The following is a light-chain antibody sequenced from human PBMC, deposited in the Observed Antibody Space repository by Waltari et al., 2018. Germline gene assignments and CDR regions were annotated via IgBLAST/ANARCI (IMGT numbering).Light chain of an antibody. CDR2: DAS. CDR3: QQYYDYPIN. CDR1: QNLNTF. Sequence: DIQMTQSPSTVSASLGDRVTIPCRASQNLNTFLSWYHQKPGAVPNLLIYDASTLERGVPSGVSGSGSGTHFSLPFSGLQPDDFATYYCQQYYDYPINFGQGTRL. J-gene: IGKJ5*01. V-gene: IGKV1-5*01.